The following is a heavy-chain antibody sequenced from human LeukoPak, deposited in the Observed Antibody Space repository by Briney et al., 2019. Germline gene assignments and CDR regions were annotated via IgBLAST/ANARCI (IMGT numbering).Heavy chain of an antibody. Sequence: PGGSLRLSCAASGFTFSSYAMNWVRQAPGKGLEWVSAISGGGGSTYYADSVKGRFTISRDNSKNTLYLQMSSLGAEDTAVYYCAKGRWLQLYYFDYWGQGTLVTVSS. CDR1: GFTFSSYA. D-gene: IGHD5-24*01. CDR2: ISGGGGST. V-gene: IGHV3-23*01. CDR3: AKGRWLQLYYFDY. J-gene: IGHJ4*02.